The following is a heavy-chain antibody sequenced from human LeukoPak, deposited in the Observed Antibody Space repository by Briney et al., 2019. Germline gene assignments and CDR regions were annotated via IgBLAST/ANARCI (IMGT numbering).Heavy chain of an antibody. V-gene: IGHV3-23*01. CDR1: GFTFSSYA. D-gene: IGHD2-15*01. Sequence: PGGSLRLSCAASGFTFSSYAMGWVRQAPGKGLEWVSGISGYGGTTYHADSVKGRFTISRDNSKNTLYLQMNSLRAEDTAVYYCARDECSGGSCSTRYYYYGMDVWGQGTTVTVSS. CDR3: ARDECSGGSCSTRYYYYGMDV. J-gene: IGHJ6*02. CDR2: ISGYGGTT.